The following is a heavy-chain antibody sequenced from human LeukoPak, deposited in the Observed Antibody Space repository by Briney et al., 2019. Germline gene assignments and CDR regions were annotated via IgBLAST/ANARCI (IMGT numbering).Heavy chain of an antibody. CDR2: ISSSSYI. J-gene: IGHJ4*02. CDR3: ARDSYDYVWGSYRYTLFDY. CDR1: GFTFSSYS. D-gene: IGHD3-16*02. V-gene: IGHV3-21*01. Sequence: GGSLRLSCAASGFTFSSYSMNWVRQAPGKGLEWVSSISSSSYIYYADSVKGRFAISRDNAKNSLYLQTNSLRAEDTAVYYCARDSYDYVWGSYRYTLFDYWGQGTLVTVSS.